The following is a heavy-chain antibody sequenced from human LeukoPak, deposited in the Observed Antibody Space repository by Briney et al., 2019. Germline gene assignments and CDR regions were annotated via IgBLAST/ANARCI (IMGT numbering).Heavy chain of an antibody. CDR2: ITSSGSTT. CDR3: ARYPVGNYDSGFDY. Sequence: GGSLRLSCAASGFTFTDYYMTWIRQAPGKGLEWVTYITSSGSTTNYPDSVKGRFTISRDNANNSLYLQMNSLRAEDTAVYYCARYPVGNYDSGFDYWGQGSLVIVSS. D-gene: IGHD5-12*01. CDR1: GFTFTDYY. J-gene: IGHJ4*02. V-gene: IGHV3-11*04.